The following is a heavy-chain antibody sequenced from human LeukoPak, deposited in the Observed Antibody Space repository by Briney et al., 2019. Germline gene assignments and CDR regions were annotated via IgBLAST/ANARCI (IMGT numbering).Heavy chain of an antibody. Sequence: GGSLRLSCAAAGFTFSRYWMSWVRQATGKGLECVAKIKEDGSEKNYVDSVKGRFTISRDNAKNSLYLQMNSLRAEDTAVYYCARDYTGGWNDYWGQGTLVTVSS. J-gene: IGHJ4*02. V-gene: IGHV3-7*01. CDR3: ARDYTGGWNDY. CDR1: GFTFSRYW. D-gene: IGHD7-27*01. CDR2: IKEDGSEK.